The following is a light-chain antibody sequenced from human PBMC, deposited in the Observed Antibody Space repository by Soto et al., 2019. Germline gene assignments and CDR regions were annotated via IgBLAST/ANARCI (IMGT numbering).Light chain of an antibody. V-gene: IGKV3-15*01. CDR3: QQYGDWPLT. J-gene: IGKJ4*01. CDR2: GAS. Sequence: EIVLTQSPDTLSLSPGERATLSCRASQSVSSYLAWYQQKPGQAPRLLIYGASTRATGIPARFSGSGSGTEFTLTISSLQSEDFAVYYCQQYGDWPLTFGGGTKV. CDR1: QSVSSY.